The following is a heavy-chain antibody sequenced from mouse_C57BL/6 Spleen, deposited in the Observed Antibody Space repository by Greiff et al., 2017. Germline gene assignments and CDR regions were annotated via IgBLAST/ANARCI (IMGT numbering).Heavy chain of an antibody. CDR3: TRSLTPRRGFAY. CDR2: IDPETGGT. CDR1: GYTFTDYE. Sequence: QVQLQQSGAELVRPGASVTLSCKASGYTFTDYEMNWVKQTPVHGLEWIGAIDPETGGTAYNQKFKGKAILTVDKSSSTAYMELRSLTSEDSAVYYCTRSLTPRRGFAYWGQGTLVTVSA. D-gene: IGHD4-1*01. V-gene: IGHV1-15*01. J-gene: IGHJ3*01.